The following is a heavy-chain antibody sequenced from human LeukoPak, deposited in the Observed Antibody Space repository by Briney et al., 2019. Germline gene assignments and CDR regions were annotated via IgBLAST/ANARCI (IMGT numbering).Heavy chain of an antibody. J-gene: IGHJ6*02. D-gene: IGHD3-10*01. CDR3: ARDDLGGPYGSGSSAHNYGVDV. V-gene: IGHV1-69*04. CDR1: GGTFSSYA. Sequence: ASVKVSCKASGGTFSSYAISWVRQAPGQGLEWMGRIIPILGIANYAQKFQGRVTITADKSTSTAYMELSSLRSEDTAVYYCARDDLGGPYGSGSSAHNYGVDVWGQGTTVTVSS. CDR2: IIPILGIA.